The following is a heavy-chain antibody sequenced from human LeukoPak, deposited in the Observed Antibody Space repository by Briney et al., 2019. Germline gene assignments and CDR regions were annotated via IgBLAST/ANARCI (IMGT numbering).Heavy chain of an antibody. Sequence: PSETLSLTCTVSGGSISSYYWSWIRQPPGKGLEWIGYIYYSGSTNYNPSLKSRVTISVDTSKNQVSLNLSSVTAADTAVYYCAREAVSWSYDSSGRPFDYWGQGTPVPVSS. CDR2: IYYSGST. CDR1: GGSISSYY. J-gene: IGHJ4*02. D-gene: IGHD3-22*01. CDR3: AREAVSWSYDSSGRPFDY. V-gene: IGHV4-59*12.